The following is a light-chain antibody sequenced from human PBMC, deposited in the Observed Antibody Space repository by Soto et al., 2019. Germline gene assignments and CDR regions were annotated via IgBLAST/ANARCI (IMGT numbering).Light chain of an antibody. Sequence: QSVLTQPPSVSGAPGQRVTISCTGSSSNIGAGYDVHWYQQFPGTAPKLMIYEVNKRPSGVPYRFSGSKSGNTASLTVSGLQAEDESDYYCTSYAAGKNVVFGGGTKLTVL. CDR3: TSYAAGKNVV. V-gene: IGLV1-40*01. CDR1: SSNIGAGYD. J-gene: IGLJ2*01. CDR2: EVN.